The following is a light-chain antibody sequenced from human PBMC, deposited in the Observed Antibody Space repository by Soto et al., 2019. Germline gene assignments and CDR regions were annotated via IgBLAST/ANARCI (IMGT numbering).Light chain of an antibody. V-gene: IGKV1-39*01. CDR2: GAT. J-gene: IGKJ1*01. Sequence: DIQMTQSPSSLSASVGDRVTITCRASQSISSYLNWYQQKPGKVPKLLIYGATSWQSGDPSRFSGSGSGPDFTLTSSSLQQEDFATYYCQQSYSTAWTVGQGTKVEIK. CDR3: QQSYSTAWT. CDR1: QSISSY.